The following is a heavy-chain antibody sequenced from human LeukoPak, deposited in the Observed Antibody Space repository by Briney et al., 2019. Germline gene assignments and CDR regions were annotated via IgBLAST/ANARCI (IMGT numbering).Heavy chain of an antibody. J-gene: IGHJ6*02. CDR2: IYYSGST. CDR1: GGSISSGDYY. D-gene: IGHD6-13*01. V-gene: IGHV4-30-4*01. Sequence: TLSLTCTVSGGSISSGDYYWSWIRQPPGKGLEWIGYIYYSGSTYYNPSLKSRVTMSVDTSKNQFSLKLSSVTAADTAVYYCARAASSSWYYYYGMDVWGQGTTVTVSS. CDR3: ARAASSSWYYYYGMDV.